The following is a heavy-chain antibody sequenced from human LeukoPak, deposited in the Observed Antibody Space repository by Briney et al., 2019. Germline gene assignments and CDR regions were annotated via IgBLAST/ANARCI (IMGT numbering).Heavy chain of an antibody. CDR3: ARDPTDYYDSSGQRPYYFDY. CDR2: ISHSGST. D-gene: IGHD3-22*01. Sequence: SETLSLTCAVYGGSFSDYYWSWIRQPPGKGLEWIREISHSGSTNYNPSLKSRVTISVDTSKNQFSLKLSSVTAADTAVYYCARDPTDYYDSSGQRPYYFDYWGQGTLVTVSS. V-gene: IGHV4-34*01. J-gene: IGHJ4*02. CDR1: GGSFSDYY.